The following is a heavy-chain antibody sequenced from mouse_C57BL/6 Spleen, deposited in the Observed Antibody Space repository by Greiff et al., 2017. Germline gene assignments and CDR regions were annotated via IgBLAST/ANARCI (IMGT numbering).Heavy chain of an antibody. V-gene: IGHV1-62-3*01. CDR1: GYTFTSYW. J-gene: IGHJ1*03. CDR2: IDPNSGGT. Sequence: QVQLQQPGAELVKPGASVKLSCKASGYTFTSYWMHWVKQRPGRGLEWIGRIDPNSGGTKYNQKFKSKATLTVDKPSSTAYMKLSSLTSEGSAVYYCARSRCLRRGYLDVWGTGTTVTVSA. CDR3: ARSRCLRRGYLDV.